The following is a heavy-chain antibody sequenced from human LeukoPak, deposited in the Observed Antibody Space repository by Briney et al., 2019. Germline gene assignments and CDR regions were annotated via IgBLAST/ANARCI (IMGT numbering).Heavy chain of an antibody. CDR2: IKQDGSEK. CDR1: GFTFSSYW. D-gene: IGHD3-16*01. V-gene: IGHV3-7*01. CDR3: ARSGGNDYVDY. Sequence: GGSLRLSCAAPGFTFSSYWMSWVRQAPGKGLEWVANIKQDGSEKYYVDSVKGRFTISRDNAKNSLYLQMNSLRAEDTAVYYCARSGGNDYVDYWGQGTLVTVTS. J-gene: IGHJ4*02.